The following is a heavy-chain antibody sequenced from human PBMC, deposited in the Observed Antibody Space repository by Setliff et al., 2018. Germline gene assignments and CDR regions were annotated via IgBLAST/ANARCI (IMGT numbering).Heavy chain of an antibody. CDR2: FNPSGGTT. CDR3: VRGPGPSVVVAIPFDH. Sequence: GASVKVSCKASGYIFTSYYIHWVRQAPGQGLEWMGLFNPSGGTTKYAEKFQGRVTMTRDTSTSTVYMELTSLRYDDTAVYYCVRGPGPSVVVAIPFDHWGQGSLVTVSS. D-gene: IGHD5-12*01. CDR1: GYIFTSYY. J-gene: IGHJ4*02. V-gene: IGHV1-46*01.